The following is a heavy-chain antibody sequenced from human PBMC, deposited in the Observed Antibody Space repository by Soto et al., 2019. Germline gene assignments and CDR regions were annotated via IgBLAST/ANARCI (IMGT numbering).Heavy chain of an antibody. CDR3: ARSVEGHFDY. D-gene: IGHD6-19*01. J-gene: IGHJ4*02. Sequence: EVRLVESGGALVQRGGSLTLSCAASGFRFSIYSMNWVRQAPGKGLEWSAYITSDTKTIKYADSVKGRFTISRDNAKNSVYLQMNNLSDEDTAVYYCARSVEGHFDYWGQGTMVTVSS. V-gene: IGHV3-48*02. CDR2: ITSDTKTI. CDR1: GFRFSIYS.